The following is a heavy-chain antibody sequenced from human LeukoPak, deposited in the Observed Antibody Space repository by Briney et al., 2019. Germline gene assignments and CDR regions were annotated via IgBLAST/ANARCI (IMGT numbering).Heavy chain of an antibody. CDR1: GLSFGDYH. J-gene: IGHJ2*01. V-gene: IGHV3-11*01. CDR3: ARDLYPSGWPAFDL. Sequence: AGSLTLSCAASGLSFGDYHMSWIRQPPGRGLEWLLYISHSGDDIYDADSVRGRFTISRDNARKSLFLQMNNLRADDTAVYYCARDLYPSGWPAFDLWGRGTLVTVSS. D-gene: IGHD6-19*01. CDR2: ISHSGDDI.